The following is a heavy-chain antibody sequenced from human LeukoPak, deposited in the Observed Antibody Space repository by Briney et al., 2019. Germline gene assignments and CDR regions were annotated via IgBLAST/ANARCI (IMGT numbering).Heavy chain of an antibody. J-gene: IGHJ4*02. D-gene: IGHD3-3*01. V-gene: IGHV4-59*12. Sequence: SETLSPTCTVSGGSMTNSYWGWIRQPPGKGLEWLGYIYFTGSTNSNPSLKSRVTISLDTSKNQLSLRLTSVTAADTAVYYCARERGYYDFWSGYRPFDYWGQGTLVTVSS. CDR2: IYFTGST. CDR1: GGSMTNSY. CDR3: ARERGYYDFWSGYRPFDY.